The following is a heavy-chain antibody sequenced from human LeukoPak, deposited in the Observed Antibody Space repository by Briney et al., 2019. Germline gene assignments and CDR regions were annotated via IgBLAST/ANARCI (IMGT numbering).Heavy chain of an antibody. CDR3: ARARYNWNDGPFDY. V-gene: IGHV3-48*01. Sequence: GGFLRLSCAASGFTFSSYSMNWVRQAPGKGLEWVSYISSSSSTIYYADSVKGRFTISRDNAKNSLYLQMNSLRAEDTAVYYCARARYNWNDGPFDYWGQGTLVTVSS. D-gene: IGHD1-20*01. CDR2: ISSSSSTI. J-gene: IGHJ4*02. CDR1: GFTFSSYS.